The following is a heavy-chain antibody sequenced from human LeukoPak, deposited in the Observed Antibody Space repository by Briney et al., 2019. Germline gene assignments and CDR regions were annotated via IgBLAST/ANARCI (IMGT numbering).Heavy chain of an antibody. V-gene: IGHV3-7*01. D-gene: IGHD2-15*01. CDR3: AREDMWAFDM. CDR1: GFIFSHYW. CDR2: IKPDGSQK. J-gene: IGHJ3*02. Sequence: GGSLRLSCAASGFIFSHYWMSWVRQAPGKGLEWVANIKPDGSQKDYVDSVKGRFTISRDNAKNSLYLQTDSLRAEDTAMYYCAREDMWAFDMWGQGTMVTVSS.